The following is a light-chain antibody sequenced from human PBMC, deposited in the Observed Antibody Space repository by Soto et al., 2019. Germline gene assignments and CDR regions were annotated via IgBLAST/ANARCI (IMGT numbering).Light chain of an antibody. V-gene: IGKV3-11*01. Sequence: EIVLTQSPATLSLSPGERATLSCRASQSVSSYLAWYQQKPGQAPRLLIYDASNRATGIPARFSGSGSATDFTLTITSLEPEDFAVYYCQHRSNWITFGRGTRLEIK. CDR2: DAS. J-gene: IGKJ5*01. CDR3: QHRSNWIT. CDR1: QSVSSY.